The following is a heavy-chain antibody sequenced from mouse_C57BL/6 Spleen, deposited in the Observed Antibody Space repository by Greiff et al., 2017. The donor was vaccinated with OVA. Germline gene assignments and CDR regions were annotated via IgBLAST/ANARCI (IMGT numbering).Heavy chain of an antibody. CDR2: IYPGDGDT. CDR1: GYAFSSYW. J-gene: IGHJ4*01. D-gene: IGHD2-13*01. Sequence: QVQLQQSGAELVKPGASVKISCKASGYAFSSYWMNWVKQRPGKGLEWIGQIYPGDGDTNYNGKFKGKATLTADKSSSTAYMQLSSLTSEDSAVYFCARGSNNVTDAMDYWGQGTSVTVSS. CDR3: ARGSNNVTDAMDY. V-gene: IGHV1-80*01.